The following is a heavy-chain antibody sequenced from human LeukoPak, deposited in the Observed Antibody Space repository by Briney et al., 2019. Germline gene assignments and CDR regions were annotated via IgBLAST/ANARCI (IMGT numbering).Heavy chain of an antibody. CDR1: VYTFTSYG. CDR2: ISAYNGNT. D-gene: IGHD6-19*01. CDR3: ARGYSSGWYDPVPAFDI. V-gene: IGHV1-18*01. Sequence: GASVTVSFKSSVYTFTSYGISWVRQAPGQGREWMGWISAYNGNTNYAQKLQGRVTMTTDTSTSTAYMELRSLRSDDTAVYYCARGYSSGWYDPVPAFDIWGQGTMVTVSS. J-gene: IGHJ3*02.